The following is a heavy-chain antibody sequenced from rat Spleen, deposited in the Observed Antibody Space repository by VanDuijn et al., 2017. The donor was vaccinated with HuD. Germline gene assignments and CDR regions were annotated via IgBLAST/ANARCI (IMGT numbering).Heavy chain of an antibody. CDR2: ISYSGST. CDR3: AGGPVDY. J-gene: IGHJ2*01. Sequence: EVLLQESGPGLVKPSQSLSLTCSVTGYSITNYHWVWIRKFPGNKMEWMGSISYSGSTTYNPSLKIRISITRDTSRNQFFLQLNSVIPEDTATYYCAGGPVDYWGQGVMVTVSS. CDR1: GYSITNYH. V-gene: IGHV3-1*01.